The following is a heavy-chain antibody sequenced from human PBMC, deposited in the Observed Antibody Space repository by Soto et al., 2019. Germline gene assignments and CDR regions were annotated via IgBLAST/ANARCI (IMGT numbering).Heavy chain of an antibody. J-gene: IGHJ6*02. Sequence: GASVKVSCKASGYTFTSYGISWVRQAPGQGLERIGWIIVYSVNSNYAQKLQGRVTMTTDTSTSTAYMELRSLRCDDTAVYFFARRQTEGGDYYYGMDVWGQGTTVTVSS. CDR1: GYTFTSYG. V-gene: IGHV1-18*01. CDR3: ARRQTEGGDYYYGMDV. D-gene: IGHD3-16*01. CDR2: IIVYSVNS.